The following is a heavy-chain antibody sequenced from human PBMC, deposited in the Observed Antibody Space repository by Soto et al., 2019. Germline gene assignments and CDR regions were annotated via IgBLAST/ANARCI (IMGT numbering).Heavy chain of an antibody. D-gene: IGHD2-15*01. CDR2: IYSDGSST. CDR3: AREIGGREGYNSLDY. Sequence: EVQLVESGGGLVQPGGSLRLSCAASGFSFNTYWMHWVRQAPGKGLVWVARIYSDGSSTSYADSVKGRFTVSRDNAKTTLYLQMNSLRAEDTAVYYCAREIGGREGYNSLDYWGQGTLVSVSS. J-gene: IGHJ4*02. V-gene: IGHV3-74*01. CDR1: GFSFNTYW.